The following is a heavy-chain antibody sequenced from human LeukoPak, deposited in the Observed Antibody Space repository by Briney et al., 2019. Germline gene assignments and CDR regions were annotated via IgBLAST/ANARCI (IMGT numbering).Heavy chain of an antibody. V-gene: IGHV1-2*02. Sequence: GASVKVSCKASGYMFIRYGLSWVRQAPGQGLEWMGWINPNSGGTNYAQKFQGRVTMTRDTSISTAYMELSRLRSDDTAVYYCARGGVAYYYFDYWGQGTLVTVSS. CDR3: ARGGVAYYYFDY. D-gene: IGHD2-21*01. J-gene: IGHJ4*02. CDR1: GYMFIRYG. CDR2: INPNSGGT.